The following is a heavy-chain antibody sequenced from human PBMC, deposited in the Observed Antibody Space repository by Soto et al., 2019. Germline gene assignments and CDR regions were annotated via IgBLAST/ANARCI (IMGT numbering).Heavy chain of an antibody. J-gene: IGHJ6*03. CDR3: ARQYYDFRSGYHPDYYYYMDV. V-gene: IGHV4-39*01. D-gene: IGHD3-3*01. CDR2: IYYSGST. Sequence: SETLSLTCTVSGGSISSSSYYWGWIRQPPGKGLEWIGSIYYSGSTYYNPSLKSRATISVDTSKNQFSLKLSSVTAADTAVYYCARQYYDFRSGYHPDYYYYMDVWGKGTTVTVSS. CDR1: GGSISSSSYY.